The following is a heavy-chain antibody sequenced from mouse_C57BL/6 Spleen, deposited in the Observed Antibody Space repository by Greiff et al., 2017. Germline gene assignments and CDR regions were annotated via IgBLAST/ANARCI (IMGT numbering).Heavy chain of an antibody. CDR3: ARLSTTGGDY. CDR1: GFTFSSYG. V-gene: IGHV5-6*02. D-gene: IGHD2-4*01. Sequence: EVKLVESGGDLVKPGGSLKLSCAASGFTFSSYGMSWVRQTPDNRLEWVATISSGGSYTYYPDSVKGRVTIARDNAKNTLYLQMSSLKSEDTAMDDCARLSTTGGDYWGQGTTLTVSS. J-gene: IGHJ2*01. CDR2: ISSGGSYT.